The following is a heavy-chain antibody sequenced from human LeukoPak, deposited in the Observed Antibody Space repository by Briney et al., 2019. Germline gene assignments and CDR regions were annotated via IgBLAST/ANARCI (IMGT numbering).Heavy chain of an antibody. CDR3: AKGERKTGYKVLLNDY. CDR1: GFTFSSYA. V-gene: IGHV3-23*01. CDR2: ISGSGGST. Sequence: GGSLRPSCAASGFTFSSYAMSWVRQAPGKGLEWVSAISGSGGSTYYADSVKGRFTISRDNSKNTLYLQMNSLRAEDTAVYYCAKGERKTGYKVLLNDYWGQGTLVTVSS. J-gene: IGHJ4*02. D-gene: IGHD3-9*01.